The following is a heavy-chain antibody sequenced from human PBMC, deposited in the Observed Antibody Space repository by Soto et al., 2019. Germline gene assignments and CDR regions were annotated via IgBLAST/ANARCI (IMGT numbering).Heavy chain of an antibody. D-gene: IGHD6-19*01. CDR2: ISYDGSNK. CDR3: VRVGMKGAVAGPYYYYYGMDV. J-gene: IGHJ6*02. V-gene: IGHV3-30-3*01. Sequence: QVQLVESGGGVVQPGRSLRLSCAASGFTFSSYAMHWVRQAPGKGLEWVAVISYDGSNKYYADSVKGRFTISRDNSKNTLYLQMNSLRAEDTAVYYCVRVGMKGAVAGPYYYYYGMDVWGQGTTVTVSS. CDR1: GFTFSSYA.